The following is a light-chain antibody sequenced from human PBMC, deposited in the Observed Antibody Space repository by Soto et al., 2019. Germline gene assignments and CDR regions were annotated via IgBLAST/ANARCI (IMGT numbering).Light chain of an antibody. J-gene: IGKJ2*01. Sequence: DIQMTQSPSTLSASVGDRVTITCRASQSISTWLAWYQQKPGKVPKLLIYKASTLEGGVPSRFSGSGSGTEFTLTISSLQPDDFATYYCQQYTTYIRTFGQGTKLEIK. CDR3: QQYTTYIRT. CDR2: KAS. CDR1: QSISTW. V-gene: IGKV1-5*03.